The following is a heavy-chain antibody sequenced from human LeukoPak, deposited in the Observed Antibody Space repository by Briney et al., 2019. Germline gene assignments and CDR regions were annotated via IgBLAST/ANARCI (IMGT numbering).Heavy chain of an antibody. J-gene: IGHJ4*02. CDR1: GGSISGYY. V-gene: IGHV4-59*01. CDR2: ISYSGST. D-gene: IGHD2-15*01. CDR3: ARSPQYCSGGSCYDY. Sequence: PSETLSLTCTVSGGSISGYYWHWIRQPPGKGLEWIGYISYSGSTNYNPSLKSRVTISVDTSKNQFSLKLSSVTAADTAVYFCARSPQYCSGGSCYDYWGQGTLVTVSS.